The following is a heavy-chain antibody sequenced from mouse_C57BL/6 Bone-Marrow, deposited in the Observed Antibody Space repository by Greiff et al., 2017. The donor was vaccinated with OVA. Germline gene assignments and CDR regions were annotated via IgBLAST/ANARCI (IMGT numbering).Heavy chain of an antibody. V-gene: IGHV14-4*01. J-gene: IGHJ1*03. Sequence: EVQLQQSGAELVRPGASVKLSCTASGFNIKDDYMHWVKQRPEKGLEWIGWIDTENGDTEYASKFQGKATITADTSTNTAYLQLSSLTSEDTAVYLSTTCGNYIPFCYFDVWGTGTTVTVSS. CDR1: GFNIKDDY. CDR3: TTCGNYIPFCYFDV. CDR2: IDTENGDT. D-gene: IGHD2-1*01.